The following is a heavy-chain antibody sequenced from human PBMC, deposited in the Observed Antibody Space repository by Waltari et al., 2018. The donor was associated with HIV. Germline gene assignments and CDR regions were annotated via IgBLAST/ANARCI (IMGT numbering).Heavy chain of an antibody. Sequence: QVRLLQYGAEVKNPGASVRFSCKTSGYPFADYYLHWERQAPGLGIEWVELVNPRSCGIKYAPTFQGGVTVTRYTIMTTGFIYSPKLGTDETSGYFSARVDCVGSSWLPWEYPYLYAMDGWGQGTTVTGSP. V-gene: IGHV1-2*02. J-gene: IGHJ6*01. D-gene: IGHD2-21*01. CDR3: ARVDCVGSSWLPWEYPYLYAMDG. CDR1: GYPFADYY. CDR2: VNPRSCGI.